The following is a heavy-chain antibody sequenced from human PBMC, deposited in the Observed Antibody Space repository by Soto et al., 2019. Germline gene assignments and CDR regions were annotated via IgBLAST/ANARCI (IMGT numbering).Heavy chain of an antibody. J-gene: IGHJ4*02. CDR1: ELTFSSYE. V-gene: IGHV3-48*03. D-gene: IGHD6-13*01. Sequence: GGSLRLSCVASELTFSSYEMNWVRQAPGKGLEWVSYISSSGATIYCADSVKGRFTISRDNAKNSLYLQMNSLRAEDTAVYYCVRFGGAAAGPGDYWGQGTLVTVSS. CDR3: VRFGGAAAGPGDY. CDR2: ISSSGATI.